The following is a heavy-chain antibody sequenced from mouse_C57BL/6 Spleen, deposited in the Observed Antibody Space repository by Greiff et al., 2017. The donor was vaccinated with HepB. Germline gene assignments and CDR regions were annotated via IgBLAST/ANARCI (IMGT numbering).Heavy chain of an antibody. CDR2: ISSGSSTI. D-gene: IGHD2-4*01. V-gene: IGHV5-17*01. CDR1: GFTFSDYG. Sequence: EVKLMESGGGLVKPGGSLKLSCAASGFTFSDYGMHWVRQAPEKGLEWVAYISSGSSTIYYADTVKGRFTISRDNAKNTLFLQMTSLRSEDTAMYYCARPVYYDYDVYYAMDYWGQGTSVTVSS. J-gene: IGHJ4*01. CDR3: ARPVYYDYDVYYAMDY.